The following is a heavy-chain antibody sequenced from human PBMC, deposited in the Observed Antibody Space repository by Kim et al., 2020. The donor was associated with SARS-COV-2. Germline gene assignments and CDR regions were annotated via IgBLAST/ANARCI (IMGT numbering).Heavy chain of an antibody. J-gene: IGHJ6*02. CDR3: ARDGITMIGTYYYYYGMDV. Sequence: KGRFTISRDNAKNSLYLQMNSLRAEDTAVYYCARDGITMIGTYYYYYGMDVWGQGTTVTVSS. V-gene: IGHV3-11*06. D-gene: IGHD3-22*01.